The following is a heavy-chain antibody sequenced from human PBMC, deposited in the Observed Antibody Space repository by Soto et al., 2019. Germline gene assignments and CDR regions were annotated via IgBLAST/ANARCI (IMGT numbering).Heavy chain of an antibody. CDR3: AKVNEPWIQLWLLAD. CDR1: GFTFSSYA. CDR2: ISGSGGST. V-gene: IGHV3-23*01. Sequence: EVQLLESGGGLVQPGGSLRLSCAASGFTFSSYAMSWVRQAPGKGLEWVSAISGSGGSTYYADSVKGRFTISRDNSKNTLYQQMNSLRAEDTAVYYCAKVNEPWIQLWLLADWGQGTLVTVSS. J-gene: IGHJ4*02. D-gene: IGHD5-18*01.